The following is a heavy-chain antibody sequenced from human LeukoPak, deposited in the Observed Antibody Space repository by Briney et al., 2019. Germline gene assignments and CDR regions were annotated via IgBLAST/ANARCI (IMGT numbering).Heavy chain of an antibody. D-gene: IGHD4-11*01. CDR1: GGTFSRYA. Sequence: SVKVSCEASGGTFSRYAISWVRHAPGHGLEWMGGIIPIFGTAHYAQKFQGRVTITADESTSTAYMELSSLRSEDTAVYYCASSTALYTVTISRIDYWGQGTLVTVSS. CDR3: ASSTALYTVTISRIDY. CDR2: IIPIFGTA. V-gene: IGHV1-69*13. J-gene: IGHJ4*02.